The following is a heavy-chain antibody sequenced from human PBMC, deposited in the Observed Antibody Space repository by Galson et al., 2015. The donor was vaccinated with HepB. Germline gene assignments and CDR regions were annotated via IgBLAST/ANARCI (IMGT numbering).Heavy chain of an antibody. J-gene: IGHJ4*02. D-gene: IGHD1-26*01. CDR2: IRSKAYGGTT. V-gene: IGHV3-49*04. Sequence: SLRLSCAASGFTFGDYAMSWVRQAPGKGLEWVGFIRSKAYGGTTEYAASVKGRFTISRDDSKSIAYLQMNSLKTEDTAVYYCTRLVGAPDYWGQGTLVTVSS. CDR3: TRLVGAPDY. CDR1: GFTFGDYA.